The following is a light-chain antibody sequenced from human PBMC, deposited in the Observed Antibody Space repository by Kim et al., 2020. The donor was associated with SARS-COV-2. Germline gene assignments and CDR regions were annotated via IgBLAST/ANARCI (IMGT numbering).Light chain of an antibody. CDR3: QSYDSSLSAWV. CDR1: SSNIGAHND. J-gene: IGLJ3*02. CDR2: GNN. Sequence: QSVLTQPPSVSGAPGQRVTISCTGNSSNIGAHNDVHWYQQLPGTAPKLLIYGNNNRPSGLPARFSGSKSDTSASLAISGLQTEDEADYYCQSYDSSLSAWVFGGGTQLTVL. V-gene: IGLV1-40*01.